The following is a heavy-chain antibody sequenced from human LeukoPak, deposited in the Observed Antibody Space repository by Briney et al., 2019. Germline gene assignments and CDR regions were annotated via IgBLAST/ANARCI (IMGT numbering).Heavy chain of an antibody. CDR3: AKGYCSGGSCYYYYYGMDV. D-gene: IGHD2-15*01. J-gene: IGHJ6*02. CDR2: INSDGSNA. Sequence: GGSLRLSCAASGFTFSSYWMHWVRQAPGKGLVWVSRINSDGSNASYADSVKGRFTISRDNAKNTLYLQMNSLRAEDTAVYYCAKGYCSGGSCYYYYYGMDVWGQGTLVTVSS. CDR1: GFTFSSYW. V-gene: IGHV3-74*01.